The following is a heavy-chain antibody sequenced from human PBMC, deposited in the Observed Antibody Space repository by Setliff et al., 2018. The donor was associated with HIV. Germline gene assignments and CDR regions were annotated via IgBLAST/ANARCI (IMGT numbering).Heavy chain of an antibody. V-gene: IGHV3-74*01. Sequence: PGGSLRLSCAASGFFFSTYWMHWVRQAPGKGPQWVARIVSDGSGTSHADAVKGRFTISRDNAKNTLFLQMNSLRAEDSAMSYCATNRRDCYSASCPLTSWGQGTLVTVSS. CDR2: IVSDGSGT. CDR3: ATNRRDCYSASCPLTS. CDR1: GFFFSTYW. J-gene: IGHJ4*02. D-gene: IGHD2-2*01.